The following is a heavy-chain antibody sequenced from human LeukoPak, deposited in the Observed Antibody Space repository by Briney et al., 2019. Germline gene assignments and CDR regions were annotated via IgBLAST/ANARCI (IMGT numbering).Heavy chain of an antibody. V-gene: IGHV5-51*01. J-gene: IGHJ3*02. CDR1: GYRFINFW. Sequence: GESLKISCKGSGYRFINFWIGWVRQMPGKGLEWMGIIHPGDSDTRYSPSFEGQVTISVDKSISTAYLQWSSLKASDTAMYYCARRGLLGYCSGASCYDAFDIWGQGIKVTVSS. CDR2: IHPGDSDT. CDR3: ARRGLLGYCSGASCYDAFDI. D-gene: IGHD2-15*01.